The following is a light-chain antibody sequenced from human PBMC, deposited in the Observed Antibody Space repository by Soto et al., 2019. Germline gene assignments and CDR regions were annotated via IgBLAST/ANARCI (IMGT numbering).Light chain of an antibody. CDR2: GNS. Sequence: QSVLTQPPSVSGAPGQRVTISFTGSSSNIGAGYDVHWYQQLPGTAPKLLIYGNSNRPSRVPDRFSGSKSGTSASLAITGLQDEDEADYYCQSYDSSLSGVVFGGGTKLTVL. V-gene: IGLV1-40*01. CDR3: QSYDSSLSGVV. CDR1: SSNIGAGYD. J-gene: IGLJ2*01.